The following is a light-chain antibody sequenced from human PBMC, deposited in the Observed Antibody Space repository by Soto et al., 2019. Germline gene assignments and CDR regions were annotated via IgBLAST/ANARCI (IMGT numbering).Light chain of an antibody. J-gene: IGKJ2*01. CDR2: AAF. Sequence: DIVLTQSPGTLSLSPEERATLSCRASQSVGSNCLAWYQQKPGQAPRLLIYAAFSRATGIPDRFSGSGSGTDFTLTITRLEPQDFAVYYCQHYGTTVYTFGQGTKLEIK. CDR3: QHYGTTVYT. V-gene: IGKV3-20*01. CDR1: QSVGSNC.